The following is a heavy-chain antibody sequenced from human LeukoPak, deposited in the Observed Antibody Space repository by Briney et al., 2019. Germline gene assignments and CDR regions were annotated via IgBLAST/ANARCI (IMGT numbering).Heavy chain of an antibody. Sequence: SETLSLTCTVYGGSVSGYCWSWIHQPPGKGLEWVGEINHSGFTTYNPSLKSRVTISVDASKTQFSLRLTSVTAADTAVYCCTRGKLETVFDYWGQGTLVTVYS. J-gene: IGHJ4*02. CDR1: GGSVSGYC. D-gene: IGHD6-6*01. CDR3: TRGKLETVFDY. V-gene: IGHV4-34*01. CDR2: INHSGFT.